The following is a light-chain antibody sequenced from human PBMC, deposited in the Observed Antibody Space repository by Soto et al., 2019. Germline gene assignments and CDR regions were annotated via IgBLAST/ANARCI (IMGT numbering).Light chain of an antibody. J-gene: IGKJ1*01. CDR1: QSISIW. V-gene: IGKV1-5*03. CDR2: KAS. CDR3: QQYNDYSWT. Sequence: DIQMTQSPSTLSASVGDRVAISCRASQSISIWLAWYQQKPGKAPKLLIYKASSLESGVPSRFSGRGSGTEFTLTISSLQPDDFATYYCQQYNDYSWTFGQGTKVELK.